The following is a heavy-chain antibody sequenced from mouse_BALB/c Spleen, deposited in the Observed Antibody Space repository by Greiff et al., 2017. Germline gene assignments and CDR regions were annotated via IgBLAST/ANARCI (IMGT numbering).Heavy chain of an antibody. J-gene: IGHJ4*01. V-gene: IGHV1-9*01. Sequence: VQLRQSGAELMKPGASVKISCKATGYTFSSYWIEWVKQRPGHGLEWIGEILPGSGSTNYNEKFKGKATFTADTSSNTAYMQLSSLTSEDSAVYYCARWSMITEAMDYWGQGTSVTVSS. D-gene: IGHD2-4*01. CDR2: ILPGSGST. CDR1: GYTFSSYW. CDR3: ARWSMITEAMDY.